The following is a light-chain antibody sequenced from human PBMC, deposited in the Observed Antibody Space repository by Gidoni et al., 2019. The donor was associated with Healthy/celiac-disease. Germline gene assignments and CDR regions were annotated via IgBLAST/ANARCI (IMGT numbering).Light chain of an antibody. CDR3: RKEYSTPLT. CDR2: LAS. CDR1: QSVLYSSNNKNY. V-gene: IGKV4-1*01. Sequence: DLVLTQSPDSLVVSLGERATINCKSSQSVLYSSNNKNYLAWYQQKPGQPPKLLIYLASTRESGVPDRCSGSGSGTDVTLTISSLQAEDVAVYYCRKEYSTPLTFGGXTKVEIK. J-gene: IGKJ4*01.